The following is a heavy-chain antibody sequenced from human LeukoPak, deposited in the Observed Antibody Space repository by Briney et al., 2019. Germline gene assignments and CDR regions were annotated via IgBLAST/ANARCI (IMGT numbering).Heavy chain of an antibody. V-gene: IGHV1-2*02. J-gene: IGHJ4*02. D-gene: IGHD1-26*01. Sequence: ASVKVSCKASGYTFTTYDITWVRQATGQGLEWMGWINPNSGGTNYAQKFQGRVTMTRDTSISTAYMELSRLRSDDTAVYYRARGGSYYGDYWGQGTLVTVSS. CDR1: GYTFTTYD. CDR2: INPNSGGT. CDR3: ARGGSYYGDY.